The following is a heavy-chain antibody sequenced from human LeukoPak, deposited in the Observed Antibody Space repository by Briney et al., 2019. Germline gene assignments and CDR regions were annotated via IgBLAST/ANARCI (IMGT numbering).Heavy chain of an antibody. V-gene: IGHV3-30*04. CDR1: GFTFSSYA. Sequence: PGRSLRLSCAASGFTFSSYAMHWVRQAPGKGLEWVAVISYDGSNKYYADSVEGRFTISRDNSKNTLYLQMNSLRAEDTAVYYCARAPYYPYGPGDYWGQGTLVTVSS. J-gene: IGHJ4*02. D-gene: IGHD3-10*01. CDR3: ARAPYYPYGPGDY. CDR2: ISYDGSNK.